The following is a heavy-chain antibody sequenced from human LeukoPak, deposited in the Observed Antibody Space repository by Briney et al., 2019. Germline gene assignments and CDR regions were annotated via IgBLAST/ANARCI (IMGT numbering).Heavy chain of an antibody. D-gene: IGHD2-21*02. Sequence: ASVKVSCKVSGYTLTELSMHWVRQAPGKGLEWMGGFDPEDGETIYAQKFQGRVTMTEDTSTDTAYMELSSLRSEDTAVYYCAREPHIFLVTAITNYYYYGMDVWGQGTTVTVSS. V-gene: IGHV1-24*01. CDR3: AREPHIFLVTAITNYYYYGMDV. J-gene: IGHJ6*02. CDR1: GYTLTELS. CDR2: FDPEDGET.